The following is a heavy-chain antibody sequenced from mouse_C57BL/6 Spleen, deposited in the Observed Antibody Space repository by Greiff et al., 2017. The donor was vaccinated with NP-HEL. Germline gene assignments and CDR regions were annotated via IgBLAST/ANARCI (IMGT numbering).Heavy chain of an antibody. V-gene: IGHV1-61*01. J-gene: IGHJ2*01. CDR2: IYPSDSET. Sequence: QVQLQQPGAELVRPGSSVKLSCKASGYTFTSYWMDWVKQRPGQGLEWIGNIYPSDSETHYNQKFKDKATLTVDKSSSTAYMQLSSLTSEDSAVYYCATGGTTGSSWGYWGQGTTLTVSS. CDR3: ATGGTTGSSWGY. D-gene: IGHD1-1*01. CDR1: GYTFTSYW.